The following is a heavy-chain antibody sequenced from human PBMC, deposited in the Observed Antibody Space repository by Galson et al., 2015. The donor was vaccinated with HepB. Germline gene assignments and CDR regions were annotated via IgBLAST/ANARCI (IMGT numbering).Heavy chain of an antibody. CDR1: GGTFSSYA. J-gene: IGHJ4*02. V-gene: IGHV5-10-1*01. CDR3: AREDIVVVVAAGDY. D-gene: IGHD2-15*01. Sequence: KVSCKASGGTFSSYAISWVRQMPGKGLEWMGRIDPSDSYTNYSPSFQGHVTISADKSISTAYLQWSSLKASDTAMYYCAREDIVVVVAAGDYWGQGTLVTVSS. CDR2: IDPSDSYT.